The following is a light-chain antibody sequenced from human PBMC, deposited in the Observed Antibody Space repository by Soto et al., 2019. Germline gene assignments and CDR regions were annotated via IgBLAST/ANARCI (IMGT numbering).Light chain of an antibody. V-gene: IGKV1-6*01. CDR2: ATS. CDR3: LQDYSYPRT. Sequence: AIQMTQSPSSLSASVGDRVTITCRASQGIRNDLGWYQQRPGKAPKLLIYATSNLQTGVASRFSDSGSGTDFTLSISSLQREDFATYYCLQDYSYPRTFGQGTKVEIK. CDR1: QGIRND. J-gene: IGKJ1*01.